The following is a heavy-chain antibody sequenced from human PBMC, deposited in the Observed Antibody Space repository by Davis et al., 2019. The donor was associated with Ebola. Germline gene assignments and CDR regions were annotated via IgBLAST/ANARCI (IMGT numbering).Heavy chain of an antibody. CDR2: ISYSGRT. D-gene: IGHD3-22*01. Sequence: SETLSLTCIVSGGSINDYHWSWIRQPPGKGLEWIGYISYSGRTNYNPSLKSRVTILVDTSKNQLSLQLNSVTAADTAIYYCARATYYYDSSGYQYNFDNWGQGTLVTVSS. CDR1: GGSINDYH. J-gene: IGHJ4*02. CDR3: ARATYYYDSSGYQYNFDN. V-gene: IGHV4-59*01.